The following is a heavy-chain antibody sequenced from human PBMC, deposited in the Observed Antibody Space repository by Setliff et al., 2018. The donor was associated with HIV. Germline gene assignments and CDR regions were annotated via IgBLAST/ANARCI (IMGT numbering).Heavy chain of an antibody. CDR3: ARGQGCGGGCHYAFEM. V-gene: IGHV4-38-2*02. Sequence: SETLSLTCTVSGDSISSDFYWGWIRQPPGKGLEWIGSIYHSGNTYYMPTLQSRVTISVDMSKNQFSLNLNSVTAADTAVYYCARGQGCGGGCHYAFEMWGQGTMVTVSS. J-gene: IGHJ3*02. D-gene: IGHD2-21*02. CDR2: IYHSGNT. CDR1: GDSISSDFY.